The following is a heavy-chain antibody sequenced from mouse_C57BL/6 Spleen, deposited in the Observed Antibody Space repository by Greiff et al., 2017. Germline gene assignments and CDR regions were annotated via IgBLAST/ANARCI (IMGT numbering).Heavy chain of an antibody. J-gene: IGHJ2*01. D-gene: IGHD1-1*01. CDR1: GFTFSSYA. Sequence: EVKLMESGEGLVKPGGSLKLSCAASGFTFSSYAMSWVRQTPEQRLEWVAYISSGGDYIYYADNVKGRFTISRDNARNTLYLQISSLKSEDTAVIYYTRACSNYMDYWGQGTTLTVSS. CDR2: ISSGGDYI. V-gene: IGHV5-9-1*02. CDR3: TRACSNYMDY.